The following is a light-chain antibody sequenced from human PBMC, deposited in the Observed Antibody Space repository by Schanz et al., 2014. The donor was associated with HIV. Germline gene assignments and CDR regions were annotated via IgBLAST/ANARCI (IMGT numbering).Light chain of an antibody. J-gene: IGLJ3*02. CDR1: SSDVGIYNL. Sequence: QSALTQPASVSGSPGQSISISCTGTSSDVGIYNLVSWYQQHPGKAPKLMIYEVSERPSGVPDRFSGSKSGNTASLTVSGLQADDEADYYCSSYAATSNVLFGGGTKVTVL. V-gene: IGLV2-14*02. CDR2: EVS. CDR3: SSYAATSNVL.